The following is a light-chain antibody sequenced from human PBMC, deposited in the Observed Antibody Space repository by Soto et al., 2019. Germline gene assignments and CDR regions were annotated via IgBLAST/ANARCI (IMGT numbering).Light chain of an antibody. J-gene: IGLJ1*01. CDR3: SSYTISNAPPFV. V-gene: IGLV2-14*01. Sequence: QSALTQPASVSGSPGQSITISCTGTRRDVGGYNYVSWYQQYPGNSPKLLIYEVTHRPSGVSNRFSGSKSGNTASLTISGLQAEDEADYYCSSYTISNAPPFVVGTGTKLTVL. CDR2: EVT. CDR1: RRDVGGYNY.